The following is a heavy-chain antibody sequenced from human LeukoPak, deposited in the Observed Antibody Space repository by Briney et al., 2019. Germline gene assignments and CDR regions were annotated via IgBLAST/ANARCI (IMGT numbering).Heavy chain of an antibody. V-gene: IGHV3-48*01. Sequence: GGSLRLSCAASGFTFHIYSMNWVRQAPGKGLEWISYLSRDTTAIYYADSVKGRFTISRDNAKNSLYLQMNSLRAEDTAMYYCARSGWYDDFDYLGQGTLVTVSS. D-gene: IGHD6-19*01. CDR3: ARSGWYDDFDY. CDR2: LSRDTTAI. CDR1: GFTFHIYS. J-gene: IGHJ4*02.